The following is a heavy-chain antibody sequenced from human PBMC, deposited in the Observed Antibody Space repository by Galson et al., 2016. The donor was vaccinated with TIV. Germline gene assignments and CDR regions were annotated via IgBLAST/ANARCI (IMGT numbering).Heavy chain of an antibody. CDR2: IKEDGREE. Sequence: LRLSCAASGFTFSDYWMTWVRLTPGKGLEWVANIKEDGREEYYVDSVTGRFTVSRDNARNSLFLQMTSLRAEDTAIYYCAREKAVGPALLDFWGQGVPVTVSP. CDR3: AREKAVGPALLDF. CDR1: GFTFSDYW. J-gene: IGHJ4*02. D-gene: IGHD2-15*01. V-gene: IGHV3-7*03.